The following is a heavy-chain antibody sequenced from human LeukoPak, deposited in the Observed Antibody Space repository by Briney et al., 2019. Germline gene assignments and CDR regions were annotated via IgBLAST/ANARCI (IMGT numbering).Heavy chain of an antibody. CDR2: IRYDGSNK. J-gene: IGHJ4*02. CDR1: GFTFSSYG. D-gene: IGHD2-2*01. V-gene: IGHV3-30*02. CDR3: AKFGEGDCSSTSCYLFDY. Sequence: GGSLRLSCAASGFTFSSYGMHWVRQAPGKGLEGVAFIRYDGSNKYYADSVKGRFTISRDNSKNTLYLQMNSLRAEDTAVYYCAKFGEGDCSSTSCYLFDYWGQGTLVTVSS.